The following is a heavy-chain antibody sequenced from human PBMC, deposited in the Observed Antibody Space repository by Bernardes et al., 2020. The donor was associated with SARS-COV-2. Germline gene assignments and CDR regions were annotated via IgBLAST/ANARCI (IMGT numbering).Heavy chain of an antibody. D-gene: IGHD3-3*01. V-gene: IGHV3-11*01. J-gene: IGHJ4*02. CDR2: ISSSGSTI. CDR1: GFTFSDYY. CDR3: ARNPLEMGIFGVVIIVGYFDY. Sequence: GGSLRLSCAASGFTFSDYYMSWIRQAPGKGLQWVSYISSSGSTIYYADSVKGRFTISRDNAKNSLYLQMNSLRAEDTAVYYCARNPLEMGIFGVVIIVGYFDYWGQGTLVTVSS.